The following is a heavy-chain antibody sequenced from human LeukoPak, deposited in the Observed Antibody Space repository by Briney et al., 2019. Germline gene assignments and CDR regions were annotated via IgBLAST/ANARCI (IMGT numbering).Heavy chain of an antibody. CDR1: GYTFTSYY. D-gene: IGHD3-22*01. CDR3: ARDADTYYYDSSGYYYD. V-gene: IGHV1-46*01. Sequence: ASVKVSCKASGYTFTSYYMHWVRQAPGQGLEWVGIINPSGGSTSYAQKFQGRVTMTRDTSTSTVYMELSSLRSEDTAVYYCARDADTYYYDSSGYYYDWGQGTLVTVSS. J-gene: IGHJ4*02. CDR2: INPSGGST.